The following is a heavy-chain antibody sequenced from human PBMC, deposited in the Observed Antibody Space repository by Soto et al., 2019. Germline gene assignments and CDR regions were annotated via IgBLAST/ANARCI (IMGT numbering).Heavy chain of an antibody. CDR2: ISGSGGRT. Sequence: EMQLLESGGGLVQPGGSRRLSCLASGFPFISYAMTWVRQTPGRGLEWVSGISGSGGRTYYADSVKGRFTISRDNSNNTLSLQMHILRVEDTAVYFCAKGGYYSLFDIWGQGTMVTVSA. CDR3: AKGGYYSLFDI. D-gene: IGHD3-16*01. V-gene: IGHV3-23*01. CDR1: GFPFISYA. J-gene: IGHJ3*02.